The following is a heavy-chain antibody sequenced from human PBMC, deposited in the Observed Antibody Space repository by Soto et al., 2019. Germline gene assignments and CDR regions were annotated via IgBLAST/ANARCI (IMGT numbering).Heavy chain of an antibody. D-gene: IGHD6-13*01. CDR1: GYTFTSYY. J-gene: IGHJ6*02. Sequence: ASVKVSCKASGYTFTSYYMHWVRQAPGQGLEWMGIINPSGGSTSYAQKFQGGVTMTRDTSTSTVYMELSSLRSEDTAVYYCAREKIAAAGTNYYYYGMDVWGQGTTVTVSS. CDR2: INPSGGST. V-gene: IGHV1-46*01. CDR3: AREKIAAAGTNYYYYGMDV.